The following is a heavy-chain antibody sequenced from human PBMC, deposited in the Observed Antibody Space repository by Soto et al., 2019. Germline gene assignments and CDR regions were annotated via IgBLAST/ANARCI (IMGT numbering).Heavy chain of an antibody. CDR1: GGTFSSYA. D-gene: IGHD2-15*01. V-gene: IGHV1-69*01. Sequence: QVQLVQSGAEVKKPGSSVKVSCKASGGTFSSYAISWVRQAPGQGLEWMGGIIPIFGTANYAQKFQGRVTITADESTSTASMELSSLRSEDTAVYYCAGDGGYCSGGSCSGGYYYGMDVWGQGTTVTVSS. J-gene: IGHJ6*02. CDR3: AGDGGYCSGGSCSGGYYYGMDV. CDR2: IIPIFGTA.